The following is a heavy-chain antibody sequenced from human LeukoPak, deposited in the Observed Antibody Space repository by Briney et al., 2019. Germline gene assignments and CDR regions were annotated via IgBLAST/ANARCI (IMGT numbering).Heavy chain of an antibody. CDR3: ARDSIVGATFDY. CDR2: ISGSNTYI. Sequence: GGSLRLSCAVSGFTFRSYTMNWVRQAPGKGLEWVSSISGSNTYIEYADSVKGRFTISRDNANNSLYLQMNSLRAEDTAVYYCARDSIVGATFDYWGQGTLVTVSS. CDR1: GFTFRSYT. V-gene: IGHV3-21*01. D-gene: IGHD1-26*01. J-gene: IGHJ4*02.